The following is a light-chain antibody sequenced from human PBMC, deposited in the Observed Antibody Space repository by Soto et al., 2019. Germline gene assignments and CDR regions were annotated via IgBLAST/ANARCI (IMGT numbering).Light chain of an antibody. Sequence: QSVLTQPASVSGSPGQSITISCTGTSNDVGNYDLVSWYQQYPGEAPKLMIYEVINRPSGVSNRFSASKSGNTASLTISGLQPEDEADYYCCSYAGRSTPVVFGGGTKVTVL. CDR3: CSYAGRSTPVV. CDR2: EVI. V-gene: IGLV2-23*02. J-gene: IGLJ2*01. CDR1: SNDVGNYDL.